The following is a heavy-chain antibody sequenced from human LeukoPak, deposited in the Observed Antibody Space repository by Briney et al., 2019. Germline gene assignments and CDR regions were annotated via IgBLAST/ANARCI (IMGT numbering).Heavy chain of an antibody. CDR1: GGSIRSYY. CDR2: IYYSGST. V-gene: IGHV4-59*01. D-gene: IGHD6-13*01. J-gene: IGHJ4*02. Sequence: SETLSLTCTVSGGSIRSYYWSWIRQPPGKGLEWIGYIYYSGSTNYNPSLKSRVTISVDTSKNQFSLKLSSPTAADTAVYYCARGTYGSSWQLEHFDYLGQGTLVTVSS. CDR3: ARGTYGSSWQLEHFDY.